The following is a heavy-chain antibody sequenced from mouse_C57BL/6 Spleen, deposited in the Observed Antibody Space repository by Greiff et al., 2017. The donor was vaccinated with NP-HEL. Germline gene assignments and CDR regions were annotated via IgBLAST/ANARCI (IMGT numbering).Heavy chain of an antibody. Sequence: VQLKESGGGLVKPGGSLKLSCAASGFTFSSYTMSWVRQTPEKRLEWVATISGGGGNTYYPDSVKGRFTISRDNAKNTLYLQMSSLRSEDTALYYCARHPGYHPGFAYWGQGTLVTVSA. CDR2: ISGGGGNT. J-gene: IGHJ3*01. V-gene: IGHV5-9*01. CDR1: GFTFSSYT. D-gene: IGHD2-2*01. CDR3: ARHPGYHPGFAY.